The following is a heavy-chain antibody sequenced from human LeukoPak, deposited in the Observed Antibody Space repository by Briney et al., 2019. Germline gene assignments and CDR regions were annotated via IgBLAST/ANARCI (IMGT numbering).Heavy chain of an antibody. D-gene: IGHD6-19*01. J-gene: IGHJ4*02. Sequence: GESLKISCEGSGYSFTTYWIGWVRQMPGKGLEWMGIIYPGDSDTRYRPSFQGQVTISADKSISTAYLQWSSLKASDTAMYDCALGMYRSGWRFDYWGQGTLVTVSS. CDR2: IYPGDSDT. V-gene: IGHV5-51*01. CDR1: GYSFTTYW. CDR3: ALGMYRSGWRFDY.